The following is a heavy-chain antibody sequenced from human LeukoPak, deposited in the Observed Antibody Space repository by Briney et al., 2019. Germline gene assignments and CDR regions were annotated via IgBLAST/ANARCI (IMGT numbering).Heavy chain of an antibody. CDR3: ARDSDLYYFDY. Sequence: PGRSLRLSCAASGFTFSSYAMHWVRQAPGKGLEWVAVISYDGSNKYYADSVKGRFTIPRDNSKNTLYLQMNSLRAEDTAVYYCARDSDLYYFDYWGQGTLVTVSS. CDR1: GFTFSSYA. V-gene: IGHV3-30-3*01. J-gene: IGHJ4*02. CDR2: ISYDGSNK.